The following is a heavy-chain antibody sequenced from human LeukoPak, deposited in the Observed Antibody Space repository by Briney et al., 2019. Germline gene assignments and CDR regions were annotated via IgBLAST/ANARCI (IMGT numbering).Heavy chain of an antibody. V-gene: IGHV3-74*01. Sequence: GGSLRLSCAASGFTFSSYWMHWVRQAPGKGLVWVSRINSDGSSTSYADSVKGRFTISRDNAKNTLYLQMNSLRAEDTAVYYCARDLYSSSWYVSFWFDPWGQGTLVTVPS. CDR2: INSDGSST. J-gene: IGHJ5*02. CDR1: GFTFSSYW. D-gene: IGHD6-13*01. CDR3: ARDLYSSSWYVSFWFDP.